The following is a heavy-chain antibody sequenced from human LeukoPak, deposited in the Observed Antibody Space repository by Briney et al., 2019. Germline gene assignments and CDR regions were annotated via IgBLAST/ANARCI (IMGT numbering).Heavy chain of an antibody. J-gene: IGHJ4*02. Sequence: GRSLRLSCAASGFTFDDYAMHWVRQAPGKGLEWVSGISWNSGNIDYADSVKGRFTISRGNAKNSLFLQMNSLRAEDTALYYCAKDDGATYSYFDYWGQGTLVTVSS. D-gene: IGHD1-26*01. CDR2: ISWNSGNI. CDR3: AKDDGATYSYFDY. CDR1: GFTFDDYA. V-gene: IGHV3-9*01.